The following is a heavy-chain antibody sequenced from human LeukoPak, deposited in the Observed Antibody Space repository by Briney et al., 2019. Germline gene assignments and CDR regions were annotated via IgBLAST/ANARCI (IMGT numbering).Heavy chain of an antibody. V-gene: IGHV3-21*06. J-gene: IGHJ4*02. CDR3: ARVSEATTFDT. Sequence: GGSLRLSCAASGFTFSTYSMNWVRQAPGKGLEWVSSISSNSRYRYYADSMRGRFTISRDNAKNSLYLQMNSLKPEDTAVYYCARVSEATTFDTSGQGTLVSVSS. D-gene: IGHD1/OR15-1a*01. CDR2: ISSNSRYR. CDR1: GFTFSTYS.